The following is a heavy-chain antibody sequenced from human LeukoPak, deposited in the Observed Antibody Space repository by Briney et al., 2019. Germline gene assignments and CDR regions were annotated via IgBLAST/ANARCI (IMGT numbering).Heavy chain of an antibody. CDR1: GFTFSSYA. V-gene: IGHV3-23*01. D-gene: IGHD3-16*02. CDR2: ISGSGGST. Sequence: GGSLRLSCAASGFTFSSYAMSWVRQAPGKGLEWVSAISGSGGSTYYADSVKGRFTISRDNSKNTLYLQMNSLRAEDTAVYYCAKPPYMITFGGVIVPRYYFDYWGQGTLVTVSS. CDR3: AKPPYMITFGGVIVPRYYFDY. J-gene: IGHJ4*02.